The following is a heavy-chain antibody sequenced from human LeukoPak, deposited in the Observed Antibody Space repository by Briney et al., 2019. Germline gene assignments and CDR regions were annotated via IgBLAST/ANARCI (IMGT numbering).Heavy chain of an antibody. J-gene: IGHJ4*02. CDR3: ARQDY. V-gene: IGHV3-21*01. CDR1: GFKFSSYD. Sequence: PGGSLRLSCAACGFKFSSYDMHWVRQATGKGLEWVSGISWHSGYIAYADSVKGRFTISRDNAKNSLYLQMNSLRAEDTAVYYCARQDYWGQGTLVTVSS. CDR2: ISWHSGYI.